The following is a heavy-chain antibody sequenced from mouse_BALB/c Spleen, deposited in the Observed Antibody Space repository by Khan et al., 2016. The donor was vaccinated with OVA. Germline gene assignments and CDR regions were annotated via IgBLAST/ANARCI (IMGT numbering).Heavy chain of an antibody. CDR2: IAPGSSNA. J-gene: IGHJ4*01. CDR3: ARENYVGRSCYAIDY. D-gene: IGHD1-1*01. V-gene: IGHV1S41*01. Sequence: DLVKPGASVNLSCKASGYTFTSYWINWIKQRPGQGLEWIGRIAPGSSNAYYNDMFKDKATLTVDTYSSPAYIQLSSLSSDDSAVYFCARENYVGRSCYAIDYRGQGTSVTVSS. CDR1: GYTFTSYW.